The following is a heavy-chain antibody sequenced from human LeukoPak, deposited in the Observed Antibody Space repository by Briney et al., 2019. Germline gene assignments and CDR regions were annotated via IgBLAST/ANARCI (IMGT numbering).Heavy chain of an antibody. CDR2: IYHSGST. V-gene: IGHV4-38-2*01. D-gene: IGHD5-24*01. J-gene: IGHJ3*02. Sequence: SETLSLTCAVSGYSISSGYYWGWIRQPPGKGLEWIGSIYHSGSTYYNPPPKSRVTISVDTSKNQFSLKLSSVTAADTAVYYCARPKMATNDAFDIWGQGTVVTVSS. CDR1: GYSISSGYY. CDR3: ARPKMATNDAFDI.